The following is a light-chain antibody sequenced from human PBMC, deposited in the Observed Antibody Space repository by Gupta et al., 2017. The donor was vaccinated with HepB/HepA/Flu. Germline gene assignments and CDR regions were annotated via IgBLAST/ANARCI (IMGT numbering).Light chain of an antibody. CDR3: QQIYSTPMWI. CDR1: QSISSY. Sequence: DIQMTQSPSSLSASVGDRVTITCRASQSISSYLNWYQQKPGKAPKLLVYAASSLQSGVPSRFSGSGSGTDFTLTISSLQPEDFATYYCQQIYSTPMWIFGQGTKMEIK. V-gene: IGKV1-39*01. CDR2: AAS. J-gene: IGKJ2*04.